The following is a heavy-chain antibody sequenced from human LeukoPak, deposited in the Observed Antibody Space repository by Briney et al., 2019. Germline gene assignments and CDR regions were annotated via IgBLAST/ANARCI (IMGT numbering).Heavy chain of an antibody. Sequence: GGSLRLSCAASGFTFSSYGMHWVRQAPGKGVEGVAVISYDGSNKYYADSVKGRFTISRDNSKNTLYLQMNSLRAEDTAVYYCAKDRLSSGWYVGWGQGTLVTVSS. V-gene: IGHV3-30*18. CDR2: ISYDGSNK. CDR3: AKDRLSSGWYVG. CDR1: GFTFSSYG. D-gene: IGHD6-19*01. J-gene: IGHJ4*02.